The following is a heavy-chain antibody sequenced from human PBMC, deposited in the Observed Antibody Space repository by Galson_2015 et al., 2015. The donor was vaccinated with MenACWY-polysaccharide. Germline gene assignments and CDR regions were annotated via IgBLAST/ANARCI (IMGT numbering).Heavy chain of an antibody. J-gene: IGHJ6*02. CDR1: GFTFSSYW. D-gene: IGHD6-19*01. CDR2: IKQDGSEK. Sequence: SLRLSCAASGFTFSSYWMSWVRQAPGKGLEWVANIKQDGSEKYYVDSVKGRFTISRDNAKNSLYLQMNSLRAEDTAVYYCASTPGYSSGWSRYYYYGMDVWGQGTTVTVSS. V-gene: IGHV3-7*01. CDR3: ASTPGYSSGWSRYYYYGMDV.